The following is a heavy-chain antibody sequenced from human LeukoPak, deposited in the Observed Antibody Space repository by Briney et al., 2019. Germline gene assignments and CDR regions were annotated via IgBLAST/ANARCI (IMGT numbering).Heavy chain of an antibody. CDR3: AREGYCSSTSCYYYYMDV. V-gene: IGHV3-48*01. CDR1: GFTFSSYS. Sequence: GGSLRLSCAASGFTFSSYSMNWVRQAPGKGLEWVPYISSSSSTIYYADSVKGRFTISRDNAKNSLYLQMNSLRAEDTAVYYCAREGYCSSTSCYYYYMDVWGKGTTVTVSS. D-gene: IGHD2-2*01. J-gene: IGHJ6*03. CDR2: ISSSSSTI.